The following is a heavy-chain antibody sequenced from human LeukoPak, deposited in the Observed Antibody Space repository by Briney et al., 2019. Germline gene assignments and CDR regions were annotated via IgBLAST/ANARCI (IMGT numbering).Heavy chain of an antibody. CDR2: IYHSGST. CDR1: GYSISSGYY. J-gene: IGHJ4*02. D-gene: IGHD3-3*01. Sequence: SETLSLTCTVSGYSISSGYYWGWIRPPPGKGLEWIGSIYHSGSTYYNPSLKSRVTISVDTSKNQFSLKLSSVTAADTAVYYCAREGGYYDFWSGQPTYFDYWGQGTLVTVSS. CDR3: AREGGYYDFWSGQPTYFDY. V-gene: IGHV4-38-2*02.